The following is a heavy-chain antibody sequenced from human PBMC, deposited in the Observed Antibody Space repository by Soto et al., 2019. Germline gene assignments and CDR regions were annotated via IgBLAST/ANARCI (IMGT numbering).Heavy chain of an antibody. J-gene: IGHJ4*02. D-gene: IGHD6-13*01. CDR2: IASDGRDK. Sequence: PGGSLRLSCEDSGFTFSNYGMHWVRQAPGKGLEWVAVIASDGRDKKFADSVKGRFTISRDNSRDTLYLQMDSLRPDDTALYYCAKDRAVRAAAYYFDYRGQGTLVPVSS. CDR3: AKDRAVRAAAYYFDY. CDR1: GFTFSNYG. V-gene: IGHV3-30*18.